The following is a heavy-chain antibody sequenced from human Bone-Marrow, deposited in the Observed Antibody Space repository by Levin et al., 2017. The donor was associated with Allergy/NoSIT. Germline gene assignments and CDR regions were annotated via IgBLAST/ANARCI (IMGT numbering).Heavy chain of an antibody. J-gene: IGHJ4*02. CDR3: ARDHLLLLDYFDY. CDR2: ISYDGSNK. Sequence: GGSLRLSCAASGFTFSSYAMHWVRQAPGKGLEWVAVISYDGSNKYYADSVKGRFTISRDNPKNTLYLQMNSLRAEDTAVYYCARDHLLLLDYFDYWGQGTLVTVSS. V-gene: IGHV3-30*04. D-gene: IGHD2-15*01. CDR1: GFTFSSYA.